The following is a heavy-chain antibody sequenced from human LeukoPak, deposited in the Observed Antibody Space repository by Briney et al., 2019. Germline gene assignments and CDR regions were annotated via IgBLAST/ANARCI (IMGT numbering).Heavy chain of an antibody. CDR2: VGGSGSYS. CDR3: AKYAVGETFFGDY. CDR1: GFTVSSNY. D-gene: IGHD3-3*01. J-gene: IGHJ4*02. Sequence: GGSLRLSCAASGFTVSSNYMSWVRQAPGKGLEWVSGVGGSGSYSYYSDSVKGRFTISRDNSKNTLYLQMTRLRPEDTALYYCAKYAVGETFFGDYWGQGTLVTVSS. V-gene: IGHV3-23*01.